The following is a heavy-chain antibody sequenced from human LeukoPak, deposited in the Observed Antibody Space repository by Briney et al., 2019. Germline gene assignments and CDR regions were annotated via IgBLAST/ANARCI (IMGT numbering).Heavy chain of an antibody. CDR1: GDSISSGDYY. J-gene: IGHJ4*02. CDR3: ARQTRYYYDSSGYWVLSTPTLDY. D-gene: IGHD3-22*01. Sequence: SQTLSLTCTVSGDSISSGDYYWSWIRQPAGKGLEWIGRISSSGSTNYNPSLKSRVTISVDTSKNQFSLKLSSVTAADTAVYYCARQTRYYYDSSGYWVLSTPTLDYWGQGTLVTVSS. CDR2: ISSSGST. V-gene: IGHV4-61*02.